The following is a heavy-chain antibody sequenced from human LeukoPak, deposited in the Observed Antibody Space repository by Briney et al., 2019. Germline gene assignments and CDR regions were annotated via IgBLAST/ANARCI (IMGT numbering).Heavy chain of an antibody. Sequence: GGSLRLSCAVSGFTFSDYVMSWVRQTPGKGLEWVSAISGSGPNTYYADSVKGRFTISRDNSKNTLYLQMNSLRADDTAVYYCAIGLYGGPFDYWGQGTLVTVSS. D-gene: IGHD4-17*01. CDR3: AIGLYGGPFDY. V-gene: IGHV3-23*01. CDR2: ISGSGPNT. J-gene: IGHJ4*02. CDR1: GFTFSDYV.